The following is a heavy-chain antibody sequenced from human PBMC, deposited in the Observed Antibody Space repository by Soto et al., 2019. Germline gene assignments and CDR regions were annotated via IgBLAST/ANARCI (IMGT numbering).Heavy chain of an antibody. V-gene: IGHV4-4*01. CDR1: GGSISDSDG. Sequence: XGTLALTFVVSGGSISDSDGWGWFRQPPGKGLEWIGEIFHSGSTNYNPSLKSRVTMSVDNSKNQFSLKLNSVTAADTAVYFCARDATLDSGGYYYVSWFDIWGQGTPVTVS. D-gene: IGHD3-22*01. CDR3: ARDATLDSGGYYYVSWFDI. CDR2: IFHSGST. J-gene: IGHJ5*02.